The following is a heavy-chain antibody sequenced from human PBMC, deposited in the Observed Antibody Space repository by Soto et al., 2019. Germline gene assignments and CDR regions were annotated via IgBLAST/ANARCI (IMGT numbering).Heavy chain of an antibody. D-gene: IGHD2-15*01. CDR1: GYTFTSYG. V-gene: IGHV1-18*01. Sequence: ASVKVSCKASGYTFTSYGISWVRQAPGQGLEWMGWISAYNGNTNYAQKLQGRVTMTTDTSTSTAYMELRSLRSDDTAVYYCAREGAVVGSAVYYGMDVWGQGTMVTVSS. CDR2: ISAYNGNT. J-gene: IGHJ6*02. CDR3: AREGAVVGSAVYYGMDV.